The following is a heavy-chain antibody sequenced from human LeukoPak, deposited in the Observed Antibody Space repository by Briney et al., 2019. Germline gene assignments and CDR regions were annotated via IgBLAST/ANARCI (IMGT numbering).Heavy chain of an antibody. CDR1: GFTFSDYY. V-gene: IGHV3-11*01. J-gene: IGHJ4*02. CDR3: ARVAGGGVLFYFDY. Sequence: GGSLRLSCVASGFTFSDYYMSWIRQAPGKGLEWASYISSSGNTICYADSVKGRFTISRNNAKNSLYLQMNSLRAEDTAVYYCARVAGGGVLFYFDYWGQGTLVTVSS. CDR2: ISSSGNTI. D-gene: IGHD1-26*01.